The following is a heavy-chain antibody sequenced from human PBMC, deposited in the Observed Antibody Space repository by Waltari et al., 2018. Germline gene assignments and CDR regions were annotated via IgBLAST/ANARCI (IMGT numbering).Heavy chain of an antibody. J-gene: IGHJ4*02. Sequence: EVRLVESGGDLVQPGGSLRISCAASGFTFSNYWMTWVRQAPGRGLEAVANIKEDGSVRTYVDSVRGRFTISRDNARNSLSLQMDSLRAEDTAVYYCARTARNPDFWGQGTLVTVSS. CDR1: GFTFSNYW. CDR2: IKEDGSVR. V-gene: IGHV3-7*01. D-gene: IGHD1-1*01. CDR3: ARTARNPDF.